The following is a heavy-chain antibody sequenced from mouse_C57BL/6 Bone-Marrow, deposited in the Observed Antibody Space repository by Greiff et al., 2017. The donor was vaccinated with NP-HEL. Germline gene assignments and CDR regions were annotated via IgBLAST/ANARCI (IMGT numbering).Heavy chain of an antibody. Sequence: EVQLQQSGPELVKPGASVKISCKASGYTFTDYYMNWVKQSHGKSLEWIGDINPNNGGTSYNQKFKGKATLTVDKSSSTAYMELRSLTSEDSAVYYCARSNWDFDYWGKGATLTVAS. CDR1: GYTFTDYY. D-gene: IGHD4-1*01. V-gene: IGHV1-26*01. J-gene: IGHJ2*01. CDR3: ARSNWDFDY. CDR2: INPNNGGT.